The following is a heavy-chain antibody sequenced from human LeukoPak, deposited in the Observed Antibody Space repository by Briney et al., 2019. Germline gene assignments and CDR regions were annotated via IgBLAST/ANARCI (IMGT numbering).Heavy chain of an antibody. CDR3: AKVQLERRSPYFDY. D-gene: IGHD1-1*01. CDR1: GFTFSTYW. V-gene: IGHV3-30*18. J-gene: IGHJ4*02. Sequence: GGSLRLSCAASGFTFSTYWMSWVRQAPGKGLEWVAVISYDGSNKYYADSVKGRFTISRDNSKNTLYLQMNSLRAEDTAVYYCAKVQLERRSPYFDYWGQGTLVTVSS. CDR2: ISYDGSNK.